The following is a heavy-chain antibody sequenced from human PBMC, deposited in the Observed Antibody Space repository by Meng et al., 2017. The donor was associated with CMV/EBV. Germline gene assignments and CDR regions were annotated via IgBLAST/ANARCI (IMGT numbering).Heavy chain of an antibody. CDR1: GGSVSSGSYY. D-gene: IGHD1-26*01. Sequence: SETLSLTCTVSGGSVSSGSYYWSWIRQPPGKGLEWIGYIYYSGSTNYHPSLKSRVTITVDTSKNQYSLKLSSVTAADTAVYYCARGWELQYWGQGTLVTVSS. CDR2: IYYSGST. V-gene: IGHV4-61*01. J-gene: IGHJ4*02. CDR3: ARGWELQY.